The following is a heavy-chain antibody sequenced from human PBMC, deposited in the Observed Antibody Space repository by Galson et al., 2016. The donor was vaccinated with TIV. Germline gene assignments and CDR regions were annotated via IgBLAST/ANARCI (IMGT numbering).Heavy chain of an antibody. D-gene: IGHD5-18*01. V-gene: IGHV3-30*02. CDR1: GFTFSNYG. J-gene: IGHJ4*02. Sequence: SLRLSCAATGFTFSNYGMYWVRQAPGKGLEWVTFVRYDGNEIYYADSVKGRFTISRDNSKNMLYLQLNSLRAEDTAIYYCAKDRQWIPSTLDHWGQGTLVTVSS. CDR2: VRYDGNEI. CDR3: AKDRQWIPSTLDH.